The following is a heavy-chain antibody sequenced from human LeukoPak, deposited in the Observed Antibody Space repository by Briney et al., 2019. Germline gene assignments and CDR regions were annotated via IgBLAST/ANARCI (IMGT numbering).Heavy chain of an antibody. D-gene: IGHD5-18*01. CDR1: GGSFSGYY. V-gene: IGHV4-34*01. CDR3: ARGTPHGYSGSYYYYYGMDV. Sequence: SETLSLTCAVYGGSFSGYYWSWIRQPPGKGLEWLGEINHSGSTNYNPSLKSRVTISVDTSKNQFSLKLSSVTAADTAVYYCARGTPHGYSGSYYYYYGMDVWGQGTTVTVSS. CDR2: INHSGST. J-gene: IGHJ6*02.